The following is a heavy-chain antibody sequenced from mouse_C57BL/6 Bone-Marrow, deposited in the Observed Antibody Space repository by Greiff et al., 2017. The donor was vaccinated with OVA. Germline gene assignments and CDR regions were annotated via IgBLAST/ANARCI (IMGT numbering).Heavy chain of an antibody. CDR2: IDPETGGT. D-gene: IGHD2-5*01. CDR1: GYTFTDYE. CDR3: TRGYSNYYAMDY. Sequence: QVQLQQSGAELVRPGASVTLSCKASGYTFTDYEMHWVKQTPVHGLEWIGAIDPETGGTAYNQKLKGKAILTAGKSSSTAYMWLRSLTSEDSAVYYCTRGYSNYYAMDYWGQGTSVTVSS. J-gene: IGHJ4*01. V-gene: IGHV1-15*01.